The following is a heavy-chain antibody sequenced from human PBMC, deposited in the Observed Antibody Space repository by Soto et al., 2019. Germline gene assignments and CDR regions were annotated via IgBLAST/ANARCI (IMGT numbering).Heavy chain of an antibody. CDR1: GGSISSGDYY. J-gene: IGHJ6*02. CDR3: ARDRSHRSGMDV. Sequence: SETLSLTCTVSGGSISSGDYYWSWIRQPPGKGLEWIGYIYYSGSTYYNPSLKSRVTISVDTSKNQFSLKLSSVTAADPAVYYCARDRSHRSGMDVWGQGTTVTVSS. CDR2: IYYSGST. V-gene: IGHV4-30-4*01.